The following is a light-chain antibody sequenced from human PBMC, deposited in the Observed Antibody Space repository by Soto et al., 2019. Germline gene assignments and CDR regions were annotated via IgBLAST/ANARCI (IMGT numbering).Light chain of an antibody. CDR1: SSDIGSYNL. V-gene: IGLV2-23*01. Sequence: QSDLTQPASVSGSPGQSITISCTGTSSDIGSYNLVSWYQQNPGKAPKLIICEGTKRPSGVSNRFSGSKSGNTASLAISGLQAEDEADYYCCSYAGSGTYVFGSGTKVTV. J-gene: IGLJ1*01. CDR3: CSYAGSGTYV. CDR2: EGT.